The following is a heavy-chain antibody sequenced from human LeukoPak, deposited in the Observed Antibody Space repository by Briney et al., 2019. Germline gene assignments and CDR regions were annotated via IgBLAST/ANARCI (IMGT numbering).Heavy chain of an antibody. CDR3: ARGGELLNY. CDR1: GGSVSSGDYY. CDR2: IYTSGST. J-gene: IGHJ4*02. D-gene: IGHD1-7*01. Sequence: SETLSLTCTVSGGSVSSGDYYWTWIRQPAGKGLEWIGRIYTSGSTSYSPSLKSRVTISLDTSKNQFSLGLSSVTAADTAVYYCARGGELLNYLGQGTLVTVSS. V-gene: IGHV4-61*02.